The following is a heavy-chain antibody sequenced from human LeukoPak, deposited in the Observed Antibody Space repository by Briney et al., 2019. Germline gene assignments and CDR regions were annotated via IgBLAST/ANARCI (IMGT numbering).Heavy chain of an antibody. Sequence: SETLPLTCTVSGVSISSSSHYWGWIRQPPGKGLEWVGSVYYNGDTYYNPSLKSRAITSVDTSRNQFSLRLSSVTAADMAIYYCARHKAYSDYVSDWGQGTLVTVSS. CDR3: ARHKAYSDYVSD. J-gene: IGHJ4*02. V-gene: IGHV4-39*01. D-gene: IGHD4-11*01. CDR1: GVSISSSSHY. CDR2: VYYNGDT.